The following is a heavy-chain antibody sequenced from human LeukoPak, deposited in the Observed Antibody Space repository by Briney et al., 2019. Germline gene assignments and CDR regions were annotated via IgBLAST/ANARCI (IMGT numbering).Heavy chain of an antibody. CDR1: GFTFSDYY. CDR3: ARGRRYSSGSDAFDI. Sequence: PGRSLRLSCAASGFTFSDYYMSWIRQAPGKGLEWVSYISSSGSTIYYADSVKGRFTISRDNAKNSLYLQMNSLRAEDTAVYYCARGRRYSSGSDAFDIWGQGTMVTVSS. D-gene: IGHD6-19*01. CDR2: ISSSGSTI. V-gene: IGHV3-11*01. J-gene: IGHJ3*02.